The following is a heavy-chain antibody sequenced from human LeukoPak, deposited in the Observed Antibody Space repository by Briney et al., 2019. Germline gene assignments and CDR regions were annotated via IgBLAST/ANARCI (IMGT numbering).Heavy chain of an antibody. CDR1: GFTFSSYD. CDR2: IGTAGDT. CDR3: ARVDKTDAFDI. V-gene: IGHV3-13*01. Sequence: GGSLRLSCAASGFTFSSYDMHWVRQATGKGLEWVSAIGTAGDTYYPGSVKGRFTISRANAKNSLYLQMNSLRAGDTAVYYCARVDKTDAFDIWGQGTMVTVSS. J-gene: IGHJ3*02.